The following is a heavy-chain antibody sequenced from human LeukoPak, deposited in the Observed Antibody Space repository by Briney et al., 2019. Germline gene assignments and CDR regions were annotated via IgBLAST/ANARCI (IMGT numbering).Heavy chain of an antibody. D-gene: IGHD6-19*01. Sequence: GGSLRLSCAASRFTFNNYAMSWVRPAPGKGPEWVSVISGSNGITLFVGSVKGRFTISRDNSKNTLYLQTNSLRVEDTARYYCAREAFYKSGWYSLFGHWGQGTLVTVSS. V-gene: IGHV3-23*01. J-gene: IGHJ4*02. CDR2: ISGSNGIT. CDR3: AREAFYKSGWYSLFGH. CDR1: RFTFNNYA.